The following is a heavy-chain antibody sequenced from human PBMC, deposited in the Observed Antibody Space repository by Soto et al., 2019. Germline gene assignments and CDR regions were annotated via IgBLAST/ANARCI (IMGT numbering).Heavy chain of an antibody. J-gene: IGHJ5*02. D-gene: IGHD6-13*01. CDR2: INHSGRT. CDR3: SRVSGSSCYLGGMNWFDP. V-gene: IGHV4-34*01. Sequence: QVQLQQWGAGLLKPSETLSLTCAVYGGSFSGYYWSWICQLPGKGLEWMGEINHSGRTNYNPSLKVRGRISIDTANNQFSLKLRTVTAADTAVYDCSRVSGSSCYLGGMNWFDPWGQGTLVTVSS. CDR1: GGSFSGYY.